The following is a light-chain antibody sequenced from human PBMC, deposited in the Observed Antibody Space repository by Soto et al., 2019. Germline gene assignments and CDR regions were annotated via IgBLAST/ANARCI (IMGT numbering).Light chain of an antibody. CDR1: RSVSSY. Sequence: EILLTDSPSTLSLSPGEASTLFVRATRSVSSYLAWYQQKPGQAPRLLIYGASSRATGIPDRFSGSGSGTDFTLTISDVQPEDFALYYCRQRQSWPRTFGQGTKVDI. V-gene: IGKV3-11*01. J-gene: IGKJ1*01. CDR3: RQRQSWPRT. CDR2: GAS.